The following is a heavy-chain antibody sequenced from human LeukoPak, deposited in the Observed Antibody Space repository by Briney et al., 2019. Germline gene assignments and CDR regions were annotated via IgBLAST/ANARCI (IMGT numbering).Heavy chain of an antibody. Sequence: SVKVSCKASGGTFSSYAISWVRQAPGQGLEWMGGIIPIFGTANYAQKFQGRVTITADESTSTAYMELSSLRSEDTAVYYCARGDVVDDILTDPASSVDYWGQGTLVTVSS. V-gene: IGHV1-69*13. CDR1: GGTFSSYA. CDR2: IIPIFGTA. D-gene: IGHD3-9*01. CDR3: ARGDVVDDILTDPASSVDY. J-gene: IGHJ4*02.